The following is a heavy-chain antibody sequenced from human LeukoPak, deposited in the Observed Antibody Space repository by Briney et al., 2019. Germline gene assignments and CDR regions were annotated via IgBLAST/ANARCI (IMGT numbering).Heavy chain of an antibody. CDR3: AKVLRFLEWSLPLYGMDV. V-gene: IGHV3-30*18. CDR1: GFTFSSYG. J-gene: IGHJ6*02. D-gene: IGHD3-3*01. CDR2: ISYDGSNK. Sequence: PGRSLRLSCAASGFTFSSYGMHWVRQAPGKGLEWVAVISYDGSNKYYADSVKGRFTISRDNSKNTLYLQMNSLRAEDTAVYYCAKVLRFLEWSLPLYGMDVWGQGTTVTVSS.